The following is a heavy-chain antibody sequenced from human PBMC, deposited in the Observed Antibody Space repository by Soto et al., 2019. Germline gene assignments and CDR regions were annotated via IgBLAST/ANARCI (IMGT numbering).Heavy chain of an antibody. CDR2: ISAYNGNT. D-gene: IGHD2-2*03. V-gene: IGHV1-18*01. CDR3: ARDQMTVQPGYGSSTSCYAGQDFDY. Sequence: QVQLVQSGAEVKKPGASVKVSCKASGYTFTSYGITWVRQAPGQGLEWMGWISAYNGNTNYAQKLQGRVTMTTDTATSTAYMELRSLRSDDTGVYYCARDQMTVQPGYGSSTSCYAGQDFDYWGQGTLVTVSS. CDR1: GYTFTSYG. J-gene: IGHJ4*02.